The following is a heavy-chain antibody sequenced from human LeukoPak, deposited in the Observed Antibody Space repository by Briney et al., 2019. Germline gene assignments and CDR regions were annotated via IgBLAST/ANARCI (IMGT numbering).Heavy chain of an antibody. D-gene: IGHD6-19*01. CDR1: EFTFSNYW. CDR3: ARGEKASESYSSGLDY. CDR2: MNQDGSER. V-gene: IGHV3-7*04. Sequence: GGSLRLSCAASEFTFSNYWMTWVRQAPGKGLQWVATMNQDGSERYYLDSVKGRFTISRDNAKKSLYLQMNSLRAEDTAVYYCARGEKASESYSSGLDYWGQGTLVTVSS. J-gene: IGHJ4*02.